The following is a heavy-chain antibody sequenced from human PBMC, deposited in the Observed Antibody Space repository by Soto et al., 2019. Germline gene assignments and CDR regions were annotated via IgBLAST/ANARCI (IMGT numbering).Heavy chain of an antibody. Sequence: GESPKISCRGSGYTFTSYWIAWVRQMPGKGLEWLGIIYPDDSDTRYSPSFQGRVTISADKSINTAYLQGRSLTASDTAMYYCARKGSTGGMYFYGMAVWGPGTSVPVSS. V-gene: IGHV5-51*01. CDR3: ARKGSTGGMYFYGMAV. J-gene: IGHJ6*02. CDR2: IYPDDSDT. CDR1: GYTFTSYW. D-gene: IGHD1-1*01.